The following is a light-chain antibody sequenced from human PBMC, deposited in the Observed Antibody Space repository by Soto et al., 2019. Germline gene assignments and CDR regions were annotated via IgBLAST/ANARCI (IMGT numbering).Light chain of an antibody. CDR1: QSVRSY. CDR3: QQRNYWQVT. Sequence: EIVLTQSPTTLSLSPGERATLSCRASQSVRSYLAWYQHKPGQAPRLLIYDVSNRATGIPARFSGSGSGTDFILTISSLEPEDFAIYYCQQRNYWQVTFGQGTRLEIK. V-gene: IGKV3-11*01. CDR2: DVS. J-gene: IGKJ5*01.